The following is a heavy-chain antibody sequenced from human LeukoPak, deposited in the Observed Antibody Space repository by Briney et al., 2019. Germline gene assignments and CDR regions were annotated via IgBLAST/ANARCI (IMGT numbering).Heavy chain of an antibody. D-gene: IGHD4-17*01. V-gene: IGHV1-2*02. CDR3: ARGRPYGDYGAAFDY. Sequence: ASVSVSFKASGYTFTVYYMHWVRPAPGRGLEWMGWINPNSGGTNYAQKFQGRVTMTSDTSISTAYMELSRLRSDDTAVYYCARGRPYGDYGAAFDYWGQGTLVTVSS. CDR1: GYTFTVYY. CDR2: INPNSGGT. J-gene: IGHJ4*02.